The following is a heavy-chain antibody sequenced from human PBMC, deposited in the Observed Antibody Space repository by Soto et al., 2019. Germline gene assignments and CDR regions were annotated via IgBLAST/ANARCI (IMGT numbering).Heavy chain of an antibody. CDR2: IYYSGST. V-gene: IGHV4-59*01. CDR3: ARDASGYSYGYYYYYGMDV. Sequence: LSLTCTVSGGSISSYYWSWIRQPPGKGLEWIGYIYYSGSTNYNPSLKSRVTISVDTSKNQFSLKLSSVTAADTAVYYCARDASGYSYGYYYYYGMDVWGQGTTVTVSS. CDR1: GGSISSYY. D-gene: IGHD5-18*01. J-gene: IGHJ6*02.